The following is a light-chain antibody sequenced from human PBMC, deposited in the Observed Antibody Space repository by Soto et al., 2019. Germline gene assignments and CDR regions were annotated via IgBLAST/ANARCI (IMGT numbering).Light chain of an antibody. CDR1: SSNIGSNP. CDR2: SNN. CDR3: AAWDDSLNGRV. Sequence: QSALTQPPSASGTPGQRVTISCSGSSSNIGSNPVNWYQQLPGTAPKLLIYSNNQRPSGVPDRFSGSKSGTSASLAISGLQSEDEADYYCAAWDDSLNGRVFGGGTKLTVL. V-gene: IGLV1-44*01. J-gene: IGLJ3*02.